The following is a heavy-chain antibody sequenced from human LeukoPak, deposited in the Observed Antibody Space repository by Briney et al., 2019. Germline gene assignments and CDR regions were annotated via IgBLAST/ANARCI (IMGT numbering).Heavy chain of an antibody. J-gene: IGHJ4*02. Sequence: SETLSLTCTVSGGSISSYYWSWIRQPPGKGLEWIGDIFYSGSSNYNPSLKSRVTISVDTSKNQFSLQLISVTAADTAVYYCAGGLSFDYWGQGTLVTVSS. V-gene: IGHV4-59*01. CDR2: IFYSGSS. CDR1: GGSISSYY. D-gene: IGHD2/OR15-2a*01. CDR3: AGGLSFDY.